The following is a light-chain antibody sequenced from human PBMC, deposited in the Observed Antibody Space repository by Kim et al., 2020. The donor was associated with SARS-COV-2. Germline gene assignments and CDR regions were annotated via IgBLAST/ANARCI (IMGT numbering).Light chain of an antibody. CDR1: TSNIETNT. Sequence: QSVLTQPPSVSGTPGQRVTISCSGSTSNIETNTVNWYQQLPGTAPKLLIHTNNQRPSGVPDRFSGSRFGTSASLTISGLQSEEEADYFCAAWEDSPEGYVVFGGGTNVTVL. CDR2: TNN. V-gene: IGLV1-44*01. J-gene: IGLJ2*01. CDR3: AAWEDSPEGYVV.